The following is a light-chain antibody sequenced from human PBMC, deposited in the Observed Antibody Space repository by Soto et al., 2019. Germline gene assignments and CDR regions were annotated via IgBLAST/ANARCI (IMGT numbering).Light chain of an antibody. J-gene: IGKJ1*01. CDR1: QNINSN. V-gene: IGKV3-15*01. CDR3: QQYNNWPGT. Sequence: EVVMTQSPATLSVSPGERATLSCRASQNINSNLAWYQQKPGQAPRLLIYGASTRATRIPAKFSGSGSGTEFTLTLSSLQSEDFAVYYCQQYNNWPGTFGQGTKVEIK. CDR2: GAS.